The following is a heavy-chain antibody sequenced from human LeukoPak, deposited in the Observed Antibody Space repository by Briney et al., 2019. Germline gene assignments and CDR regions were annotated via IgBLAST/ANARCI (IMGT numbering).Heavy chain of an antibody. CDR1: GGSISDYY. CDR2: IYYSGST. Sequence: PSETLSLTCTVSGGSISDYYWSWIRQPPGKGLEFIGYIYYSGSTNYSPSLKSRVTISVDTSKNQFSLKLSSVTAADTAVYYCTGRLPLTYSSSWYRDYWGQGTLVTVSS. CDR3: TGRLPLTYSSSWYRDY. V-gene: IGHV4-59*01. J-gene: IGHJ4*02. D-gene: IGHD6-13*01.